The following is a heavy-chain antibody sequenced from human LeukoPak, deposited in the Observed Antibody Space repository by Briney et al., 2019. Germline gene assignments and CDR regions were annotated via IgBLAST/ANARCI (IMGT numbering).Heavy chain of an antibody. V-gene: IGHV4-39*07. Sequence: PSETLSLTCTVSGGSISGSSYYWGWIRQPPGKGLEWIGSIYYSGSTYYNPSLKSRVTISVDTSKNQFSLKLSSVTAADTAVYYCARDHGPTVATSPFYSYYMDVWGKGTTVTVSS. D-gene: IGHD4-11*01. CDR1: GGSISGSSYY. CDR3: ARDHGPTVATSPFYSYYMDV. J-gene: IGHJ6*03. CDR2: IYYSGST.